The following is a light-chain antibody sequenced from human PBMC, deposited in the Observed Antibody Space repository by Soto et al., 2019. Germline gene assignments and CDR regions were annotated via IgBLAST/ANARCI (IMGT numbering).Light chain of an antibody. CDR2: KAS. V-gene: IGKV1-5*03. Sequence: DIQMTQSPSTLPASVGDTVTITCRASQTINTFLAWYQEKPGKAPKLLIYKASRLERGVPSRFSASVYETEFTLTISSLQPDDFSTYYCQHYNRYPLAFGGGTKVDVK. CDR3: QHYNRYPLA. J-gene: IGKJ4*01. CDR1: QTINTF.